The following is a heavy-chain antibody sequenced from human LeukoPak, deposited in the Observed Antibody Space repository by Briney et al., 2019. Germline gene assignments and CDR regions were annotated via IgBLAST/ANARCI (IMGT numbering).Heavy chain of an antibody. CDR3: ARDDDCSSTSCSYWFDP. V-gene: IGHV1-2*02. D-gene: IGHD2-2*01. Sequence: GASVKVSCKASGYTLTGYYMHWVRQAPGQGLEWMGWINPNSGGTNYAQKFQGRVTMTRDTSISTAYMELSRLRSDDTAVYYCARDDDCSSTSCSYWFDPWGQGTLVTVSS. J-gene: IGHJ5*02. CDR1: GYTLTGYY. CDR2: INPNSGGT.